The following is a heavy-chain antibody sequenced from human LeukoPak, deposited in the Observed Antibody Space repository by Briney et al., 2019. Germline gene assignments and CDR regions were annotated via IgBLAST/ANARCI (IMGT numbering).Heavy chain of an antibody. Sequence: PSETLSLTCTVSGGSISSYYWSWIRQPPGKGLEWIGYIYYSGSTNYNPSLKSRVTISVDTSKNQFSLKLSSVTAADTAVYYCARESRKQLWLRNRAFDIWGQGTMVTVSS. CDR3: ARESRKQLWLRNRAFDI. CDR2: IYYSGST. J-gene: IGHJ3*02. CDR1: GGSISSYY. V-gene: IGHV4-59*01. D-gene: IGHD5-18*01.